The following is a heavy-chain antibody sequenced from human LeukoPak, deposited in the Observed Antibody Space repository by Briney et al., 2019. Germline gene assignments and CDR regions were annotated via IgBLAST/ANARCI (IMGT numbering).Heavy chain of an antibody. Sequence: SETLSLTCDVSGGPVSEYNWNWLRQPAAKGLEWIGRVSASGRTYYNPSLKSRLTMSIDTSKSQLSLHLTSVTAAHTALYYCARSLYSNYAVIWFASLGKGTLVTVSS. D-gene: IGHD4-11*01. J-gene: IGHJ5*01. CDR3: ARSLYSNYAVIWFAS. V-gene: IGHV4-4*07. CDR2: VSASGRT. CDR1: GGPVSEYN.